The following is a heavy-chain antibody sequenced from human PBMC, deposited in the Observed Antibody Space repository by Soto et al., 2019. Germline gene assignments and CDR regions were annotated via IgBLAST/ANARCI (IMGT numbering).Heavy chain of an antibody. CDR1: GFTFDDYA. CDR2: ISWNSGSI. Sequence: EVQLVESGGGLVQPGRSLRLSCAASGFTFDDYAMHWVRQAPGKGMEWVSGISWNSGSIGYADSVKGRFTISRDNAKNSLYLQMNSLRAEDTALYYSAKAAIVATTTDAFDIWGQGTMVTVSS. J-gene: IGHJ3*02. V-gene: IGHV3-9*01. D-gene: IGHD5-12*01. CDR3: AKAAIVATTTDAFDI.